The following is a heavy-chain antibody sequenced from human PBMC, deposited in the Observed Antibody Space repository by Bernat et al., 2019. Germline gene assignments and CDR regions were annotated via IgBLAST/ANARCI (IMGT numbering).Heavy chain of an antibody. V-gene: IGHV3-33*01. D-gene: IGHD6-25*01. J-gene: IGHJ4*03. CDR3: ARQGYVAAEGNWDY. CDR1: GFTFSSYG. Sequence: QVQLVESGGGVVQPGRSLRLSCAASGFTFSSYGMHWVRQAPGKGLEWVAVIWYDGSNKYYADSVKGRFTISRDNSKNTLYLQMNSLRAEDTAVYYCARQGYVAAEGNWDYWGQGTTVTVSS. CDR2: IWYDGSNK.